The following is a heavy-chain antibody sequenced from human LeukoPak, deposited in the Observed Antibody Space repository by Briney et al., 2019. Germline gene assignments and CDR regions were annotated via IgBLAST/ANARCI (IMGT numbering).Heavy chain of an antibody. CDR3: AREEWDSSGAFDY. CDR1: GFTFSRYA. J-gene: IGHJ4*02. Sequence: GGSLRLSCAASGFTFSRYAMNWVRQAPGKGLEWVSVISGSGGSTYYADSVKGRFTISRDNSKNTLYLQMNSLRAEDTAVYYCAREEWDSSGAFDYWGQGTLVTVSS. CDR2: ISGSGGST. V-gene: IGHV3-23*01. D-gene: IGHD1-26*01.